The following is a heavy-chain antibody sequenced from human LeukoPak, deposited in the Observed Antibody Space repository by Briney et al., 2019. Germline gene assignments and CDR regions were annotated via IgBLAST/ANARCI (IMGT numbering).Heavy chain of an antibody. V-gene: IGHV1-3*01. CDR2: INAGNGNT. J-gene: IGHJ4*02. CDR1: GYTFTSYA. CDR3: AVARLRPFKWFGELPFH. Sequence: ASVKVSCKASGYTFTSYAMHWVRQAPGQRLEWMGWINAGNGNTKYSQKFQGRVTITRDTSASTAYMELSSLRSEDTAVYCCAVARLRPFKWFGELPFHWGQGTLVTVSS. D-gene: IGHD3-10*01.